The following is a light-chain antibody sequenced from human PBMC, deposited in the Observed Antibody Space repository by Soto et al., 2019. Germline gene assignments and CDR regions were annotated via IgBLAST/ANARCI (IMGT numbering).Light chain of an antibody. CDR1: QSVSSN. CDR2: GAS. J-gene: IGKJ1*01. Sequence: EIVMTQSPATLSVSPGERATLSCRASQSVSSNLAWYQQKPGPAPRLLVYGASTRATGITARFSGSGSGTEFTLTISSLQSEDFAVYYCQQYNNWPGTFGQGTKVEIK. CDR3: QQYNNWPGT. V-gene: IGKV3-15*01.